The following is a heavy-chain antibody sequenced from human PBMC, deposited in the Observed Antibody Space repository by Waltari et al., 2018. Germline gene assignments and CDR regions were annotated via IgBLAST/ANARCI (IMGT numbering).Heavy chain of an antibody. Sequence: QVQLQESGPGLVKPSETLSLTCTVSGYSISSGYYWGWLRQPPGKGLEWIGSIYHSGSTYYNPSLKSRVTISVDTSKNQFSLKLSSVTAADTAVYYCARVDSSSSAHLDYWGQGTLVTVSS. J-gene: IGHJ4*02. CDR3: ARVDSSSSAHLDY. V-gene: IGHV4-38-2*02. D-gene: IGHD6-6*01. CDR1: GYSISSGYY. CDR2: IYHSGST.